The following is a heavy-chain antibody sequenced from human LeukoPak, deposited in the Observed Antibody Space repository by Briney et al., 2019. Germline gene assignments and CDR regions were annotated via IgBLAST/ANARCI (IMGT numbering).Heavy chain of an antibody. CDR2: IYFDDSET. V-gene: IGHV5-51*01. CDR1: EYIFSSYW. Sequence: GESLTISCRISEYIFSSYWVVWVRQMPGKGLEWMGVIYFDDSETKYSPSFYGLVTISADKSIDTAYLQWSSLKASDTATYYCATSASEPYYFCYGLHVWGLGTTVSV. CDR3: ATSASEPYYFCYGLHV. J-gene: IGHJ6*02. D-gene: IGHD1-14*01.